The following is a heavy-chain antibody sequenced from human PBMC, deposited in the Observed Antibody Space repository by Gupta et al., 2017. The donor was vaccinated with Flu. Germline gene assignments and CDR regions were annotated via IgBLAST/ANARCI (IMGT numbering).Heavy chain of an antibody. V-gene: IGHV3-9*01. CDR2: ISWSSGSV. J-gene: IGHJ6*02. D-gene: IGHD4-4*01. Sequence: GLEWVAGISWSSGSVGYAASVEGQFTISRDNAKKSLYLQMNNLRVDDTALYYCAKADVQSTSNYFFYYGLDAWGQGTTVTVSS. CDR3: AKADVQSTSNYFFYYGLDA.